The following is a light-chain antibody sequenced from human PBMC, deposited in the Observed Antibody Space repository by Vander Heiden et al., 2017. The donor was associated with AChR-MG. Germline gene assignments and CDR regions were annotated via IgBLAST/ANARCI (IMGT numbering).Light chain of an antibody. CDR1: SSNVGTYNL. Sequence: QSALTQPASVSGSHGQSITISCTGTSSNVGTYNLVSWYQQHPGKAPKLMIYEVNKRPSGLPNRFSGSKSGNTASLTISGLQAEDEADYYCCSYAGSSTSVVFGGGTKLTGL. V-gene: IGLV2-23*02. CDR3: CSYAGSSTSVV. J-gene: IGLJ2*01. CDR2: EVN.